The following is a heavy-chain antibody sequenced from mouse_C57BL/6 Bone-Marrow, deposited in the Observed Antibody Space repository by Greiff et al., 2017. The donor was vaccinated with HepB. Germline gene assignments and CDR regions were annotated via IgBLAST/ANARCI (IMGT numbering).Heavy chain of an antibody. CDR3: APYYYGSSSAWFAY. Sequence: EVQVVESGGGLVKPGGSLKLSCAASGFTFSDYGMHWVRQAPEKGLEWVAYISSGSSTIYYADTVKGRFTISRDNAKNTLFLQMTSLRSEDTAMYYCAPYYYGSSSAWFAYWGQGTLVTVSA. CDR1: GFTFSDYG. D-gene: IGHD1-1*01. CDR2: ISSGSSTI. V-gene: IGHV5-17*01. J-gene: IGHJ3*01.